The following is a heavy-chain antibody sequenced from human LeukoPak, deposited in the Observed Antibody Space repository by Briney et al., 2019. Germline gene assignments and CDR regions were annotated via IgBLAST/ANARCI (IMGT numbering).Heavy chain of an antibody. D-gene: IGHD5-12*01. CDR2: INSDGSST. V-gene: IGHV3-74*01. CDR3: ARAAPRATEPFDY. Sequence: GGSLRLSCAASGFTFSSYWMHWVRQAPGKGLVWFSRINSDGSSTSYADSVKGRFTISRDNAKNTLYLQMNSLRAEDTAVYYCARAAPRATEPFDYWGQGTLVTVSS. CDR1: GFTFSSYW. J-gene: IGHJ4*02.